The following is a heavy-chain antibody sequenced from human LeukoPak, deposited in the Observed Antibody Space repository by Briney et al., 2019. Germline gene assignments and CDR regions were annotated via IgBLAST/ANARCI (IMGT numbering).Heavy chain of an antibody. J-gene: IGHJ5*02. CDR2: IWYDGSKQ. Sequence: WGSLRLSCAASGFTFSSNGMHWVRQAPGKGLEWVALIWYDGSKQYYADSVKGRFTISRDNSKNTLHLQMNSLRDEDTAVFYCASAIGWSRFDPWGQGALVTVSS. CDR1: GFTFSSNG. CDR3: ASAIGWSRFDP. V-gene: IGHV3-33*01. D-gene: IGHD6-19*01.